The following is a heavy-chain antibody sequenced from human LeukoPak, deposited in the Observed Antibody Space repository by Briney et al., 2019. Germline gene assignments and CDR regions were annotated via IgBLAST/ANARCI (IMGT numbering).Heavy chain of an antibody. CDR1: GFAFSNYW. D-gene: IGHD3-22*01. CDR2: IKTDGTTS. V-gene: IGHV3-74*01. CDR3: AREGGYYDSSGYGAFGY. J-gene: IGHJ4*02. Sequence: GGSLRLSCAASGFAFSNYWMHWVRQAPGKGLVWVSNIKTDGTTSNYADSVKGRFTISRDNAKNTLHLQMNSLRAEDTAVYYCAREGGYYDSSGYGAFGYWGQGTLVTVSS.